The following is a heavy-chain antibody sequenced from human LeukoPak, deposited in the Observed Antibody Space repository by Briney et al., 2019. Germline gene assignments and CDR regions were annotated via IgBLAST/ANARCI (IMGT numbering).Heavy chain of an antibody. CDR2: MNPNSGNT. D-gene: IGHD2-15*01. CDR1: GYTFTSYD. CDR3: ARSSQLLLNYYYGMDV. J-gene: IGHJ6*02. Sequence: ASVKVSCKASGYTFTSYDINWVRQATGQGLEWMGWMNPNSGNTGYAQKFQGRVTMTRNTSISTAYMELSSLRSEDTAVYYCARSSQLLLNYYYGMDVWSQGTTVTVSS. V-gene: IGHV1-8*01.